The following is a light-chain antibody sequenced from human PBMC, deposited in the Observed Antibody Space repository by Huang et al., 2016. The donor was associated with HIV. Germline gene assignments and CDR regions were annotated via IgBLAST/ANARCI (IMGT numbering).Light chain of an antibody. CDR1: QIINKY. Sequence: DIQMTQAPPSLFAAVGDRVIITCRASQIINKYLNWYKQMPGRAPKLLISCASSLQGGVSSRFSGSGSGTDFTLTIRDLQPEDTATYHCQQSYNIPRTFGQGTLLEI. CDR2: CAS. CDR3: QQSYNIPRT. J-gene: IGKJ2*01. V-gene: IGKV1-39*01.